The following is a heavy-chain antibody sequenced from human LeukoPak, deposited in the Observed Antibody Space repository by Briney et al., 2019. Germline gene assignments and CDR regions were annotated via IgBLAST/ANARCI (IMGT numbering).Heavy chain of an antibody. CDR2: ISGSGSST. Sequence: GGSLRLSCAASGVTFSNYDVGWVRQAPGEGLEWVSSISGSGSSTYYADSVKGRFTISRDNPKNAQYLQMSSLRAEDTAVYYCAKEWQQLVPDYWGQGTLVTVSS. J-gene: IGHJ4*02. D-gene: IGHD6-13*01. CDR1: GVTFSNYD. V-gene: IGHV3-23*01. CDR3: AKEWQQLVPDY.